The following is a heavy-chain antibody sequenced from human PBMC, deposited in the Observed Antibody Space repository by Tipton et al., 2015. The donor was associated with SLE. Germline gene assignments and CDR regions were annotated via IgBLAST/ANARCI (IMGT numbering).Heavy chain of an antibody. V-gene: IGHV3-30*02. CDR1: GFTFSSYG. CDR3: AKDSLGYSSPWSFTD. Sequence: GSLRLSCAASGFTFSSYGMHWVRQAPGKGLEWVAFIRYDGSNKYYADSVKGRFTISRDNSKNTLYLQMNSLRAEDTAVYYCAKDSLGYSSPWSFTDWGQGTLVTVSS. CDR2: IRYDGSNK. D-gene: IGHD6-13*01. J-gene: IGHJ4*02.